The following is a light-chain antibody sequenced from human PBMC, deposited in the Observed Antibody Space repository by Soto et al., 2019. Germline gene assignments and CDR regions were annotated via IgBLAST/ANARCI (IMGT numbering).Light chain of an antibody. V-gene: IGKV2-28*01. CDR2: LGD. J-gene: IGKJ5*01. CDR3: MQAVETPPFT. CDR1: QGLRRSDGKSY. Sequence: IVMTQTPLSLSVTPGQPASISCKASQGLRRSDGKSYLYWYLQKPGQSPQLLIYLGDTRASGVPERFSGSGSGTDFTLKISRVEAEDVGVYYCMQAVETPPFTFGQGTRLEIK.